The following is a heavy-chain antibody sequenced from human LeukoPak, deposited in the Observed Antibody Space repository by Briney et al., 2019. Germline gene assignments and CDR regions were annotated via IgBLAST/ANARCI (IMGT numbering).Heavy chain of an antibody. Sequence: SETLSLTCTVSGGSISSYYWSWIRQPPGKGLEWIGYIYYSGSTNHNPSLKSRVTMSVDTSKNQFSLKLSSVTAADTAVYYCVRVIGAPNYYYYMDVWGKGTTVTVSS. CDR2: IYYSGST. CDR3: VRVIGAPNYYYYMDV. J-gene: IGHJ6*03. CDR1: GGSISSYY. V-gene: IGHV4-59*12. D-gene: IGHD3-22*01.